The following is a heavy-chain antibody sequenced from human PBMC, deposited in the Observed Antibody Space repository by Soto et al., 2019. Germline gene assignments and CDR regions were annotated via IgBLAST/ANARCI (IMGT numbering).Heavy chain of an antibody. Sequence: GESLKISCKVSGYRFTSYWIGCVRQMTGKGLEWMGIIYPGDSDTRYSPSFQGQVTISADKSISTAYLQWSSLKASDTAMYYCARHCSGGSCYRSNYYYGMDVWGQGTTVTVSS. D-gene: IGHD2-15*01. CDR3: ARHCSGGSCYRSNYYYGMDV. CDR1: GYRFTSYW. V-gene: IGHV5-51*01. J-gene: IGHJ6*02. CDR2: IYPGDSDT.